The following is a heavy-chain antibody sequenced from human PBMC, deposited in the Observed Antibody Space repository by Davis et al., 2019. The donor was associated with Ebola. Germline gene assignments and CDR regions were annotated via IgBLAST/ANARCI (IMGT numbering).Heavy chain of an antibody. CDR2: INHSGST. Sequence: SETLSLTCAVYGGSFSGYYWSWIRQPPGKGLEWIGEINHSGSTTYNPSLKSRVTISVDTSKNQFSLKLSSVTAADTAVYYCARGRLRWYRTTLNWYFDLWGRGTLVTVSS. J-gene: IGHJ2*01. CDR1: GGSFSGYY. CDR3: ARGRLRWYRTTLNWYFDL. V-gene: IGHV4-34*01. D-gene: IGHD4-23*01.